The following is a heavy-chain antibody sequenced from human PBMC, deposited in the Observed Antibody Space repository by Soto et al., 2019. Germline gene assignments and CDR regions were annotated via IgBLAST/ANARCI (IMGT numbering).Heavy chain of an antibody. V-gene: IGHV1-8*01. CDR3: ARGRSTSWFSDY. J-gene: IGHJ4*02. CDR1: GYTITSYD. CDR2: MNPNSGNT. D-gene: IGHD6-13*01. Sequence: QVQLVQSGAEVKKPGASVKVSCKTSGYTITSYDINWVRQATGHGLEWMGWMNPNSGNTGYAQNLQGRVTMTRNTSISTAYMELSGLRSDDTAVYYCARGRSTSWFSDYWGQGTLVTVSS.